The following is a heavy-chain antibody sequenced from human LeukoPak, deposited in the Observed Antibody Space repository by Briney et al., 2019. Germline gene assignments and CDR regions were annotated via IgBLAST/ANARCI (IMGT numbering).Heavy chain of an antibody. D-gene: IGHD4-17*01. CDR3: AREWNPDYGEPH. Sequence: SETLCLTCAVSGGSFSGYYWSWIRQPPGKGLEWIGEINHSGSTNYNPSLKSRVTISVDTSKNQFSLKLSSVTAADTAVYYCAREWNPDYGEPHWGQGTLVTVSS. CDR2: INHSGST. CDR1: GGSFSGYY. J-gene: IGHJ4*02. V-gene: IGHV4-34*01.